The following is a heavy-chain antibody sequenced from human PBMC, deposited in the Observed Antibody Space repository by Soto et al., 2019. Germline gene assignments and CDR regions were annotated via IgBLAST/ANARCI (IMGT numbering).Heavy chain of an antibody. CDR2: INHSGST. CDR1: GGSFSGYY. J-gene: IGHJ6*02. CDR3: ARGGGWLVRAPSYYYGMDV. V-gene: IGHV4-34*01. Sequence: KSSETLSLTCAVYGGSFSGYYWSWIRQPPGKGLEWIGEINHSGSTNYNPSLKSRVTISVDTSKNQFSLRLRSDDTAVYYCARGGGWLVRAPSYYYGMDVWGQGTTVTVSS. D-gene: IGHD6-6*01.